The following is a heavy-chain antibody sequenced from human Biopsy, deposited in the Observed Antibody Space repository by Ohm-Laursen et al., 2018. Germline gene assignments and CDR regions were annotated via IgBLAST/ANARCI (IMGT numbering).Heavy chain of an antibody. CDR3: ARDLVDWTVPS. CDR1: SYTFTDYN. CDR2: IYPNNGAT. D-gene: IGHD3/OR15-3a*01. V-gene: IGHV1-2*02. Sequence: ASVKVSCKTSSYTFTDYNIHWMRQAPGQGLEWMGSIYPNNGATKNAQKFQGRVTITRDTSINTAFMELKSLRSDDTAVYYCARDLVDWTVPSWGQGTLVIVSS. J-gene: IGHJ4*02.